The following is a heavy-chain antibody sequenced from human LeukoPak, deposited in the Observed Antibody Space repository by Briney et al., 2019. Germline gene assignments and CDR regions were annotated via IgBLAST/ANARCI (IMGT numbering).Heavy chain of an antibody. V-gene: IGHV4-34*01. CDR2: INHSGST. D-gene: IGHD4-17*01. CDR3: ARQGVTTLKDWFDP. J-gene: IGHJ5*02. CDR1: GGSFSGYY. Sequence: ASETLSLTCAVYGGSFSGYYWSWIRQPPGKGLEWIGEINHSGSTNYNPSLKSRVTISVDTSKNQFSLKLSSVTAADTAVYYCARQGVTTLKDWFDPWGQGTLVTVSS.